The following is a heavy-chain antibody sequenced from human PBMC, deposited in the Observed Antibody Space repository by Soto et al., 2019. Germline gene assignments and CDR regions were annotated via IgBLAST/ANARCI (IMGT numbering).Heavy chain of an antibody. CDR3: VAGEFFDY. Sequence: EVQLLESGGGLVQPGGSLRLSCAASGFTFSNSASRWVRQAPGKGLEWVSSITDSGVSTYYTDSVKGRFTISRDNSKNTLFVQMNSLRADDTAVYYCVAGEFFDYWGQGTLVTVSS. D-gene: IGHD3-16*01. V-gene: IGHV3-23*01. CDR2: ITDSGVST. J-gene: IGHJ4*02. CDR1: GFTFSNSA.